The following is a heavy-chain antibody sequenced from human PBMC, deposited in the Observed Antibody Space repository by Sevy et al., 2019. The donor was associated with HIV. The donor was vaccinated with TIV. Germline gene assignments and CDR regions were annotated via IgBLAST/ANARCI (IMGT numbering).Heavy chain of an antibody. CDR3: ARSGMQLWFDYFDH. Sequence: SETLSLTCTVSGGSISSYFWSWIRQPPGKGLEWIGNIYFTGTTHYHPSLKSRVTMSLDTSKSQFSLKLSSVTAADTAVYYCARSGMQLWFDYFDHWGQGTLVTVSS. D-gene: IGHD5-18*01. CDR1: GGSISSYF. V-gene: IGHV4-59*01. J-gene: IGHJ4*02. CDR2: IYFTGTT.